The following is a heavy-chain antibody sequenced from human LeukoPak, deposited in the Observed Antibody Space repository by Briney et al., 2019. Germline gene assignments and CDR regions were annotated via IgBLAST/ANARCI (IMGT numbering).Heavy chain of an antibody. CDR1: GFTFSSYG. CDR2: ISYDGSNK. V-gene: IGHV3-30*18. J-gene: IGHJ4*02. Sequence: GGSLRLSCAASGFTFSSYGMPWVRQAPGKGLEGVVVISYDGSNKYYADSVKGRFTLSRDNSKNTLYLQMNSLRAEDTAVYYCAKDLWFGESYYFDYWGQGTLVTVSS. D-gene: IGHD3-10*01. CDR3: AKDLWFGESYYFDY.